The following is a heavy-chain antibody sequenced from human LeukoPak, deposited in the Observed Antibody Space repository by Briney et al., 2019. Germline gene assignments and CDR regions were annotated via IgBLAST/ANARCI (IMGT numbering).Heavy chain of an antibody. Sequence: GASVKVSCKASGYTFTGYYMHWVRQAPGQGPEWMGWINPNSGGTNYAQKFQGWVTMTRDTSISTAYMELSRLRSDDTAVYYCARDFGSGTISAFDIWGQGTMVTVSS. D-gene: IGHD3-10*01. J-gene: IGHJ3*02. CDR2: INPNSGGT. CDR3: ARDFGSGTISAFDI. CDR1: GYTFTGYY. V-gene: IGHV1-2*04.